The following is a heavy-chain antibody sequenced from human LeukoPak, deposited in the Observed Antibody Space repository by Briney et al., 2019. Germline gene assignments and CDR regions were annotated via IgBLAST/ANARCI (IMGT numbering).Heavy chain of an antibody. CDR2: IRYDGSNK. Sequence: GGSLRLSRAASGFTFSSYGMHWVRQAPGKGLEWVAFIRYDGSNKYYAASVKGRFTISRDNSKNTLYLQMNKLRAEDTAVYYCAKDKVVATGRDLYYFDYWGKGTLVTVSS. J-gene: IGHJ4*02. CDR1: GFTFSSYG. CDR3: AKDKVVATGRDLYYFDY. V-gene: IGHV3-30*02. D-gene: IGHD5-12*01.